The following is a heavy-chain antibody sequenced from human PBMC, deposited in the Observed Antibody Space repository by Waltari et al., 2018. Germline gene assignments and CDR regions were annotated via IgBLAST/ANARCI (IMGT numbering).Heavy chain of an antibody. J-gene: IGHJ4*02. V-gene: IGHV1-69*12. CDR1: GPTFTTYT. CDR3: ARGLNRPENY. CDR2: ITPIVGAA. Sequence: QVQLVQSGAEVKKPGSSVRVSCKASGPTFTTYTLSWVRQAPGQRLEWMGGITPIVGAAKYRQKFQGRLAITADESTSTVYMELSSLTSDDTAVYFCARGLNRPENYGGQGTLVTVSS.